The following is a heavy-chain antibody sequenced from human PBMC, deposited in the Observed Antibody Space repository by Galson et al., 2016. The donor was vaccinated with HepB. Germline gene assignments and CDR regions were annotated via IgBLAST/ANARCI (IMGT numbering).Heavy chain of an antibody. CDR2: VNHGAGT. V-gene: IGHV4-34*01. CDR1: DGSFSGYY. CDR3: ARGLKRPYCTSASCYLRAMDV. J-gene: IGHJ6*02. D-gene: IGHD2-2*01. Sequence: SETLSLTCVVHDGSFSGYYWTWIRQPPGKGLEWIGEVNHGAGTKYSPSLKSRVTIPSDTSKNHFSLNLTSVTAADTAVYFCARGLKRPYCTSASCYLRAMDVWGQGTTVTVSS.